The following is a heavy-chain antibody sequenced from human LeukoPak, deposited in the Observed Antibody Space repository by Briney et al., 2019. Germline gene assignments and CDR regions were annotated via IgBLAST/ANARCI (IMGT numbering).Heavy chain of an antibody. D-gene: IGHD4-17*01. CDR2: ITSSGSHM. J-gene: IGHJ4*02. CDR3: ASFMTTVTIPDY. Sequence: GGSLGLSCAASGFTFRSYSMNWVRQAPGKRLEWLSSITSSGSHMYYADSVKGRFTISRDNAKSSLYLQMNSLSAEDTAVYYCASFMTTVTIPDYCGQGTLVTVSS. CDR1: GFTFRSYS. V-gene: IGHV3-21*01.